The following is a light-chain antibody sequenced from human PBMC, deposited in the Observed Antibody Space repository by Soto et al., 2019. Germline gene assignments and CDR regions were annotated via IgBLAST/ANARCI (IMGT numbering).Light chain of an antibody. Sequence: EVVFTLSPGTLSLSPGERATLSCRASQSVSIYLAWYQQQPGQAPRLLMYDASNRATGIPARFSGSGSGTDLTLTISSLQSEDSAEYHCQQYNNWPQTCGQGTNGDI. V-gene: IGKV3-11*01. CDR1: QSVSIY. CDR3: QQYNNWPQT. J-gene: IGKJ1*01. CDR2: DAS.